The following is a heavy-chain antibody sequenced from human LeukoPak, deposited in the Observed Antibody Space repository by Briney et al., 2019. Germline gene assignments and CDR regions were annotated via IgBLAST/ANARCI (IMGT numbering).Heavy chain of an antibody. J-gene: IGHJ6*03. Sequence: GASVKVSCKASGGTFSSYAISWVRQAPGQGLEWMGGIIPIFGTANYAQKFQGRVTITADESTSTAYMELSSLRSEDTAVYYCARSALEWLSPYYYYYYMDVWGKGTTVTVSS. V-gene: IGHV1-69*01. D-gene: IGHD3-3*01. CDR3: ARSALEWLSPYYYYYYMDV. CDR1: GGTFSSYA. CDR2: IIPIFGTA.